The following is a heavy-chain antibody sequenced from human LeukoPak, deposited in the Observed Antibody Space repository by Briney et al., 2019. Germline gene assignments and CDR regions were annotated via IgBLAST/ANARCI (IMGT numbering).Heavy chain of an antibody. CDR2: INSDGGTT. CDR1: GLTFNNYW. Sequence: PGGSLRLSCAASGLTFNNYWMHWVRQAPGKGLEWVSRINSDGGTTNYADSVKGRFTISRDNAKNTMYLQMNSLRAEDTALYYCVSRYCTITNCYKASGTGAFDIWGQGTMVIVSS. D-gene: IGHD2-2*02. J-gene: IGHJ3*02. CDR3: VSRYCTITNCYKASGTGAFDI. V-gene: IGHV3-74*01.